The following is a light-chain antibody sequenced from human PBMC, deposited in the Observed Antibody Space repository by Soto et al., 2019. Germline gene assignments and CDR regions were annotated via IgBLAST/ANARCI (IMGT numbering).Light chain of an antibody. CDR2: AAS. Sequence: DIQMTQSPSCLSASVGDRVTITCRASQGISNYLAWYQQKPGKVPKLLIYAASTLQSGVPSRFIGSGSGTDFALTIRSLQPEDVATYYCQKYNTAPWTFGQGTKVEIK. CDR3: QKYNTAPWT. V-gene: IGKV1-27*01. CDR1: QGISNY. J-gene: IGKJ1*01.